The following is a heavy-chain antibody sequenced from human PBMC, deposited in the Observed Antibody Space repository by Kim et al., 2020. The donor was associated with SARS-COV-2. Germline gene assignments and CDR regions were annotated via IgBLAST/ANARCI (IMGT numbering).Heavy chain of an antibody. J-gene: IGHJ6*02. CDR2: IGGSSSRQ. Sequence: GGSLRLSCAASGFTFRFYAMSWVRLAPETGLEWVSGIGGSSSRQYYADSVKGRFTISRDDSKNTVYLQMHSLRAEDTAVYYFAKDRGGLVDTGAMDAWG. CDR3: AKDRGGLVDTGAMDA. CDR1: GFTFRFYA. D-gene: IGHD5-18*01. V-gene: IGHV3-23*01.